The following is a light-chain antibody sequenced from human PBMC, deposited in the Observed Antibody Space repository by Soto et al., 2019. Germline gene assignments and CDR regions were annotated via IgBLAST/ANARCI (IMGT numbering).Light chain of an antibody. CDR2: TND. J-gene: IGLJ2*01. CDR1: SFNIGRNP. Sequence: QSVLTQPPSASGTPGQRVTISCSGSSFNIGRNPVNWYQQFPGTAPKLLIYTNDQRPSGVPDRFSGSKSGTSASLAISGLQSEDEADYYCAAWDGSLRGVVFGGGTKLTVL. CDR3: AAWDGSLRGVV. V-gene: IGLV1-44*01.